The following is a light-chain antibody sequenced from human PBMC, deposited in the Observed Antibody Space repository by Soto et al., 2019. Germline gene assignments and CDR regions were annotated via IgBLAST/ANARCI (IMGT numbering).Light chain of an antibody. CDR1: QSVGSY. CDR3: QQRANWPPYT. Sequence: EIVLTQFPATLSLSPGERATLSCRASQSVGSYLGWYQQRPGQAPRLLIYDASNRATGIPARFSGSGSGTDFTLSIRSLEPEDFAVYYCQQRANWPPYTFGRGTRLEI. CDR2: DAS. V-gene: IGKV3-11*01. J-gene: IGKJ2*01.